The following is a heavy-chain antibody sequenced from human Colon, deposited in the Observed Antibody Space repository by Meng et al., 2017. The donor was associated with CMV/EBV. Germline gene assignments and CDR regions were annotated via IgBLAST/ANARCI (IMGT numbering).Heavy chain of an antibody. CDR2: INHSGRV. CDR1: SGSLPPYF. CDR3: ATIRYFDELPPGV. D-gene: IGHD3-9*01. Sequence: CDVSSGSLPPYFLAWLRPTPGQGLEWIGEINHSGRVNYNPSLKSRVVISVNTSRNQFSLRLSSVTAADTAVYYCATIRYFDELPPGVWGQGTLVTVSS. V-gene: IGHV4-34*01. J-gene: IGHJ4*02.